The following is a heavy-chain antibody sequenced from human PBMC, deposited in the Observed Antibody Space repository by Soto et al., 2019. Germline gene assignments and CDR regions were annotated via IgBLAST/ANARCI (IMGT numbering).Heavy chain of an antibody. J-gene: IGHJ3*02. CDR3: ARVPPERRYDAFDI. Sequence: GGSLRLSCAASGFTFSSYVMHWVRQSPGKGLEWVAVIWYDGSNKYYADSVKGRFTISRDNSKNTLYLQMNSLRAEDTAVYYCARVPPERRYDAFDIWGQGTMVTVSS. CDR1: GFTFSSYV. V-gene: IGHV3-33*01. D-gene: IGHD3-16*01. CDR2: IWYDGSNK.